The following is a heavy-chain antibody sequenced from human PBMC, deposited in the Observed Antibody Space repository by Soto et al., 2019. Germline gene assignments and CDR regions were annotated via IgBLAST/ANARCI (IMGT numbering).Heavy chain of an antibody. CDR1: GFSLTTNGVG. Sequence: QITLRESGPTLVKPTQTLTLTCTFSGFSLTTNGVGVGWVRQPPGKALDWLALIFWDDDKRYSPSLQSRLTITHDPSKNPVVLTMTNMDPVDTGTYYCAHRPNTVTSFDFWGQGILVTVSS. CDR3: AHRPNTVTSFDF. D-gene: IGHD4-17*01. J-gene: IGHJ4*02. CDR2: IFWDDDK. V-gene: IGHV2-5*02.